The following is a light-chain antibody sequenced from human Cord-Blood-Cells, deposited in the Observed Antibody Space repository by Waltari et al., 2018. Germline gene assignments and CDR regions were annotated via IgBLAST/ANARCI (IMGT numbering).Light chain of an antibody. J-gene: IGKJ1*01. Sequence: ELVMTQSPATLSVSPGESATPSCRASQGVSTNLAWYHQKPGQAPRLPIYCASTRATGIPARFSGSGSGTEFTLTISSLQSKDFAVYYGQQYNNWPRTFGQGTKVEIK. CDR2: CAS. CDR1: QGVSTN. V-gene: IGKV3-15*01. CDR3: QQYNNWPRT.